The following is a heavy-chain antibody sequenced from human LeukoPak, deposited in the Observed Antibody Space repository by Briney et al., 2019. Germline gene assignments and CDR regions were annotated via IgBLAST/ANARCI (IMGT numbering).Heavy chain of an antibody. CDR3: ARGQTTVWSPFDN. V-gene: IGHV4-39*07. D-gene: IGHD4-17*01. Sequence: SETLSLTCTVSGGSINNIISYWGWFRQPPGKGLEWIGSISSSGSTFYNPSLTSRVTISVDTSKNHFSVKVTSVTAADAAMYYCARGQTTVWSPFDNWGQGTLVTVSS. CDR1: GGSINNIISY. J-gene: IGHJ4*02. CDR2: ISSSGST.